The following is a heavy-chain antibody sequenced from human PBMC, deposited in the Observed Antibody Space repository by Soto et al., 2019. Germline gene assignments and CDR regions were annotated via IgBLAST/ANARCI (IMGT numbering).Heavy chain of an antibody. V-gene: IGHV3-33*01. CDR3: ARGPMTTVTTWGDWYFDL. D-gene: IGHD4-17*01. J-gene: IGHJ2*01. CDR1: GFIFSSYG. Sequence: QVQLVESGGGVVQPGRSLRLSCATSGFIFSSYGMHWVRQGPGKGLEWVAVIWYDGTNKYYADSVNGRFTISRDDXKXTXXLHMNRRRAEDTAVYYCARGPMTTVTTWGDWYFDLWGRGTLVTVSS. CDR2: IWYDGTNK.